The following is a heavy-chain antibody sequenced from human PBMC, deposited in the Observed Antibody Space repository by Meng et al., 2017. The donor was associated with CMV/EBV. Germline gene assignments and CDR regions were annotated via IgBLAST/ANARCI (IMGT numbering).Heavy chain of an antibody. CDR2: IKQDGSEK. V-gene: IGHV3-7*01. Sequence: ETLSLTCAASGFTFSSYWMSWVRQAPGKGLEWVANIKQDGSEKYYVDSVKGRFTISRDNAKNSLYLQMNSLRAEDTAVYYCARVAFLPPYCGGDCSAHYYFDYWGQGTLVTVSS. CDR1: GFTFSSYW. D-gene: IGHD2-21*01. J-gene: IGHJ4*02. CDR3: ARVAFLPPYCGGDCSAHYYFDY.